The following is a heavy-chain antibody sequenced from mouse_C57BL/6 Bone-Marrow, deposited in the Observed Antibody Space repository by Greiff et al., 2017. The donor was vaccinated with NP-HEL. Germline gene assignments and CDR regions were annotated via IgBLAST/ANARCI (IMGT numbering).Heavy chain of an antibody. CDR1: GFSLTSYG. CDR3: AKALYDYEKNWFAY. D-gene: IGHD2-4*01. Sequence: QVQLQQSGPGLVQPSQSLSITCTVSGFSLTSYGVHWVRQSPGKGLEWLGVIWRGGSTDYNAAFMSRLSITKDNSKSQVFFKMNSLQADDTAIYDCAKALYDYEKNWFAYWGQGTLVTVSA. CDR2: IWRGGST. J-gene: IGHJ3*01. V-gene: IGHV2-5*01.